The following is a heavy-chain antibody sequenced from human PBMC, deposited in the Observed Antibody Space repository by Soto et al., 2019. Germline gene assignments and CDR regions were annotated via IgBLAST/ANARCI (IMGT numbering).Heavy chain of an antibody. D-gene: IGHD2-8*01. CDR1: GGSISHYY. CDR3: ARDRSTYGGGGTGEDKENWFDP. V-gene: IGHV4-59*01. J-gene: IGHJ5*02. CDR2: AYYSGST. Sequence: PSETLSLTCTVSGGSISHYYWSWIRQSPGKGLEWIGYAYYSGSTDYNPSLKSRVTMSVDTSKNQVSLKLNSVTTAVPAVYYCARDRSTYGGGGTGEDKENWFDPWGPGTLVTVSS.